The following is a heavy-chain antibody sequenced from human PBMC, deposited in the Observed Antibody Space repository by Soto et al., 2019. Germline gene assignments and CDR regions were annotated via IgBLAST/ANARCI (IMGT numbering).Heavy chain of an antibody. V-gene: IGHV4-4*02. Sequence: XXTLSLPFAVSGGSISSSNWWSWVRQPPGKGLEWIGEIYHSGSTNYNPSLKRRVTISVGKSKNQFSLKLSSVNAADTAVYYCARVSGSYYYGMDVWGQGTTVTVSS. CDR2: IYHSGST. CDR3: ARVSGSYYYGMDV. D-gene: IGHD3-10*01. J-gene: IGHJ6*02. CDR1: GGSISSSNW.